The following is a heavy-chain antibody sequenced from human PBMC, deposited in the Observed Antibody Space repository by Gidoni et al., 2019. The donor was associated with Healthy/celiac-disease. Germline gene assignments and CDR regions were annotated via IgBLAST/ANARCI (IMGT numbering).Heavy chain of an antibody. CDR3: ASSTLVGATRYFDY. Sequence: QVQLVQSGAEVKKPGSSVKVSCKASGGTFSSYAISWVRQAPGQGLEWMGGIIPIFGTANYAQKFQGRVTITADKATSTAYMELSSLRSEDTAVYYCASSTLVGATRYFDYWGQGTLVTVSS. CDR1: GGTFSSYA. J-gene: IGHJ4*02. CDR2: IIPIFGTA. D-gene: IGHD1-26*01. V-gene: IGHV1-69*06.